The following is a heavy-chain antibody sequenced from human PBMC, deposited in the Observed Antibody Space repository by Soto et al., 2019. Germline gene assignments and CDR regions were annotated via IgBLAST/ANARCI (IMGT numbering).Heavy chain of an antibody. J-gene: IGHJ5*02. CDR1: GGSISSGDYY. CDR3: ARDQVWYGDGFGWFDP. D-gene: IGHD4-17*01. Sequence: SETLSLTCTVSGGSISSGDYYWSWVRQPPGKGLEWIGYIYYSGSTYYNPSLKSRVTISVDTSKNQFSLKLSSVTAADTAVYYCARDQVWYGDGFGWFDPWGQGTLVTVLL. V-gene: IGHV4-30-4*01. CDR2: IYYSGST.